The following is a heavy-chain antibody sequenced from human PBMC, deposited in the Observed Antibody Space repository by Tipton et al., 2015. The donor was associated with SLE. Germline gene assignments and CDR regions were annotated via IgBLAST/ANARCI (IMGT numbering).Heavy chain of an antibody. CDR1: GGSISSSSYH. Sequence: TLSLTCTVSGGSISSSSYHWGWIRQPPGKGLEWIGSIYYSGSTYYNPSLKSRVTISVDTSKNQFSLKLSSVTAADTAVYYCARGATGSSSWYYWGQGTLVTVSS. CDR3: ARGATGSSSWYY. V-gene: IGHV4-39*07. J-gene: IGHJ4*02. CDR2: IYYSGST. D-gene: IGHD6-13*01.